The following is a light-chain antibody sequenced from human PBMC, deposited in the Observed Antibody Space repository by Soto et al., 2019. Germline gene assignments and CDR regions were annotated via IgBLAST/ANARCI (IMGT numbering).Light chain of an antibody. V-gene: IGKV1-5*01. CDR1: QSIKTW. CDR3: QQYNTFSLWT. J-gene: IGKJ1*01. CDR2: DAS. Sequence: DIHMTQSPSTLSASVGDRVTITCRASQSIKTWLAWYQQKPGKAPKLLIYDASSLESGVPSRFSGSGSGTEFTLTISCLQPDDFATYSCQQYNTFSLWTFGQGTKVETK.